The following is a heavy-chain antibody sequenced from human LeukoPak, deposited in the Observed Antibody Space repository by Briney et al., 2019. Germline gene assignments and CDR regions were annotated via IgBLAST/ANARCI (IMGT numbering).Heavy chain of an antibody. Sequence: SETLSLTCTVSGGSISSSSYYWTWIRQPPGKGLEWIGSVYYTGSTYYNPSLKSRVTISVDTSNKYFSLKLSSVTAADTAVYYCARTVVAATPSLDYWGQGTLVTASS. CDR2: VYYTGST. V-gene: IGHV4-39*02. D-gene: IGHD2-15*01. J-gene: IGHJ4*02. CDR1: GGSISSSSYY. CDR3: ARTVVAATPSLDY.